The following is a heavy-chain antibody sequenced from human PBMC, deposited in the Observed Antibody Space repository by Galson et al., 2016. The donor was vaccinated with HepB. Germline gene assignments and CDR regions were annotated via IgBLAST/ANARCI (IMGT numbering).Heavy chain of an antibody. J-gene: IGHJ3*02. CDR3: ARKHETSGYADDFDM. CDR2: TELDGSVK. Sequence: SLRLSCAASGFTFGSYWMSWVRQAPGKGLEWVAVTELDGSVKFYAAAVKGRFTISRDNSKNTLYLQMNSLRAEDTAVYYCARKHETSGYADDFDMWGQGTMVTVPS. V-gene: IGHV3-30-3*01. D-gene: IGHD3-22*01. CDR1: GFTFGSYW.